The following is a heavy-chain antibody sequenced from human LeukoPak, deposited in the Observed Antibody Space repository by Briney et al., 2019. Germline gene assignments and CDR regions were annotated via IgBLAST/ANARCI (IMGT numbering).Heavy chain of an antibody. CDR3: ARQGSGNYLSPVNY. V-gene: IGHV4-39*01. J-gene: IGHJ4*02. Sequence: SETLSLTCTVSGGSISSYYWGWIRQPPGKGLEWIGTIYYSGSTYYNPSLKSRVTISVDTSKNQFSLKLSSVTAADTAVYYCARQGSGNYLSPVNYWGQGTLVTVSS. D-gene: IGHD1-26*01. CDR2: IYYSGST. CDR1: GGSISSYY.